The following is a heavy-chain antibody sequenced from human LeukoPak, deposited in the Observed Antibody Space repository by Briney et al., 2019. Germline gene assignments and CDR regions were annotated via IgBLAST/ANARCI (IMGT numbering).Heavy chain of an antibody. Sequence: GGSLRLSCAASGFTFSSYAMHWVRQAPGKGLEWVAVISYDGSNKYYADSVKGRFTISRDNSKNTLYLQMNSLRAEDTAVYYCARDEPGSCYYYWGQGTLVTVSS. CDR2: ISYDGSNK. CDR1: GFTFSSYA. J-gene: IGHJ4*02. D-gene: IGHD2-15*01. CDR3: ARDEPGSCYYY. V-gene: IGHV3-30-3*01.